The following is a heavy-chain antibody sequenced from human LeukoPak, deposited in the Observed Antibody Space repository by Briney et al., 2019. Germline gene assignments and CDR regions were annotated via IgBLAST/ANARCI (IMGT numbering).Heavy chain of an antibody. CDR3: AKDAQRGFDYSNSLEN. CDR2: IRYDGGTT. D-gene: IGHD4-11*01. J-gene: IGHJ4*02. V-gene: IGHV3-30*02. Sequence: GGSLRLSCAASGFLFNNYGMHWVRQVPGKGLEWVAFIRYDGGTTQYADSVKGRFTISRDNSRDILYLQMNSLRPEDTAVYYCAKDAQRGFDYSNSLENWGQGTLVTVSS. CDR1: GFLFNNYG.